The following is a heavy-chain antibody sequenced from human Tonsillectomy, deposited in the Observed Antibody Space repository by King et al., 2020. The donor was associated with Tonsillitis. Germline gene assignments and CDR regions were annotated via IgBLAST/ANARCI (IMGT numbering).Heavy chain of an antibody. Sequence: VQLQQWGAGLLKPSETLSLTCAVYGGSFSGYYWSWIRQPPGKGREWIGEINHSGSTNYNPSLKSRVTISVDTSKNQCSLKLSSVTAADTAVYYCARRGVRGTGYWGQGTLVTVSS. CDR2: INHSGST. CDR3: ARRGVRGTGY. J-gene: IGHJ4*02. D-gene: IGHD3-16*01. CDR1: GGSFSGYY. V-gene: IGHV4-34*01.